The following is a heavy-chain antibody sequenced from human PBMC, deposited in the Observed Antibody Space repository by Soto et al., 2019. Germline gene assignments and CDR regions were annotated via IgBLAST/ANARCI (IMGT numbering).Heavy chain of an antibody. CDR2: INQDGSEK. J-gene: IGHJ6*02. CDR3: ARGSTYDFWSGYIYYGMDV. Sequence: QPGGSLRLSCAASGFTFRYYWVNWVRQSPGNGLEWVANINQDGSEKYYVDSVKGRFTISRDNAKNSLYLQMNNLRDEDTAVYYCARGSTYDFWSGYIYYGMDVWGQGTTVTVSS. CDR1: GFTFRYYW. V-gene: IGHV3-7*03. D-gene: IGHD3-3*01.